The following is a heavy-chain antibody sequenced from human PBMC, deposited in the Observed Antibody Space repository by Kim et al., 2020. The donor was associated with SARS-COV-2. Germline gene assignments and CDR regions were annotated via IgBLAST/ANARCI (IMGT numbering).Heavy chain of an antibody. D-gene: IGHD2-21*02. J-gene: IGHJ4*02. CDR3: ASFSHCGGDCYTFDY. CDR1: GFTFSDYY. CDR2: ISSSSSYT. V-gene: IGHV3-11*03. Sequence: GGSLRLSCAASGFTFSDYYMSWIRQAPGKGLEWVSYISSSSSYTNYADSVKGRFTISRDNAKNSLYLQMNSLRAEDTAVYYCASFSHCGGDCYTFDYWGQGTLVTVSS.